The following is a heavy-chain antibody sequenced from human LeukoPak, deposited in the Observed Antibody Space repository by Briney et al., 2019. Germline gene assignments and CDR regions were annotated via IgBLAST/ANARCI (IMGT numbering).Heavy chain of an antibody. D-gene: IGHD3-10*01. Sequence: GGSLRLSCAASGFTFSSYSMNWVRQAPGKGLEWVSSISSSSSYIYYADSVKGRFTISRDNAKNSLYLQMNSLRAEDTAVYYCAAPVRNYYGSGSGEGDYWGQGTLVTVSS. J-gene: IGHJ4*02. CDR1: GFTFSSYS. CDR2: ISSSSSYI. CDR3: AAPVRNYYGSGSGEGDY. V-gene: IGHV3-21*04.